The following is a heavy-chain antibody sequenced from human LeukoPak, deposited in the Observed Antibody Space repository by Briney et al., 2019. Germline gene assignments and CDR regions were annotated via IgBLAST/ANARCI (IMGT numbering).Heavy chain of an antibody. D-gene: IGHD5-18*01. V-gene: IGHV1-24*01. Sequence: GASVKVSCKVSGYTLAELSMHWVRQAPGKGLEWMGGFDPEDGETMYAQKFQDRVTMTEDTSTDTAYMELSSLRSEDTAMYYCATSGCNYGFFRHYFDYWGQGTLVTVSS. CDR3: ATSGCNYGFFRHYFDY. CDR1: GYTLAELS. CDR2: FDPEDGET. J-gene: IGHJ4*02.